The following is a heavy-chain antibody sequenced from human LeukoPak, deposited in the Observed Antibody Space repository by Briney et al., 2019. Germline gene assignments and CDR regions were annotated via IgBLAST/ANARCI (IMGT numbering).Heavy chain of an antibody. Sequence: PGGSLRLSCAVSGITLSNYGMSWVRQAPGQGLEWVAGISDSGGRTNYADSVKGRFTISRDNPKNTLYLQMNSLRAEDTAVYFCAKRGVVIRVILVGFHEEAYYFDSWGQGALVTVSS. J-gene: IGHJ4*02. CDR2: ISDSGGRT. D-gene: IGHD3-22*01. V-gene: IGHV3-23*01. CDR1: GITLSNYG. CDR3: AKRGVVIRVILVGFHEEAYYFDS.